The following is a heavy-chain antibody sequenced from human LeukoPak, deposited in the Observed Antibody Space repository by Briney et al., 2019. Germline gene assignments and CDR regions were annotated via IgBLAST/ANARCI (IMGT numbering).Heavy chain of an antibody. CDR1: GASINYYY. J-gene: IGHJ4*02. Sequence: PSETLSLTCTVSGASINYYYWSWIRQPPGKGLEWIGYIYYSGSTNYNPSLKSRVTISVDTSKNRFSLRLSSVTAADTAVYYCARGPADYNKLKPGDRDGYNYKSKRTPFDYWGQGTLVTVSS. V-gene: IGHV4-59*12. CDR3: ARGPADYNKLKPGDRDGYNYKSKRTPFDY. CDR2: IYYSGST. D-gene: IGHD5-24*01.